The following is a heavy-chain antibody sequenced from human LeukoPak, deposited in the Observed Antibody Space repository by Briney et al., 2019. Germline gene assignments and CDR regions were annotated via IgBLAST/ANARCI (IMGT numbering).Heavy chain of an antibody. CDR3: ARSIGAAYFDN. J-gene: IGHJ4*02. CDR2: ISSGSNDI. V-gene: IGHV3-21*01. CDR1: GFTFSSYS. D-gene: IGHD6-13*01. Sequence: PGGSLRLSCAGSGFTFSSYSMNWVRQAPGKGLEWVSFISSGSNDIYYADSVQGRFTISRDNAKNSLYLEMNSLRAEDTAVYYCARSIGAAYFDNWGQGTLVTVSS.